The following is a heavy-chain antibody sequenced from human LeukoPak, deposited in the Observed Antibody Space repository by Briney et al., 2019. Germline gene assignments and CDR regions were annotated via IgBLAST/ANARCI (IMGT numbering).Heavy chain of an antibody. CDR1: GYTFTSYG. CDR3: ARNFDDSSGYYLDWFDP. J-gene: IGHJ5*02. Sequence: ASVKVSCKASGYTFTSYGISWVRQAPGQGLEWMGWISAYNGNTNYAQKLQGRVTMTTDTSTSTAYMELRSLRSDDTAVYYCARNFDDSSGYYLDWFDPWGQGTLVTVSS. CDR2: ISAYNGNT. D-gene: IGHD3-22*01. V-gene: IGHV1-18*01.